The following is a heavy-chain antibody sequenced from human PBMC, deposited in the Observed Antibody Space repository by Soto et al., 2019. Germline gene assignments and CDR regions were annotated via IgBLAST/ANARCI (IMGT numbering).Heavy chain of an antibody. D-gene: IGHD3-3*01. Sequence: ASVKVSCKASGYTFTGYYMHWVRQAPGQGLEWMGWINPNSGGTNYAQKFQGRVTMTRDTSISTAYMELSRLRSDDTAVYYCARVRYDFWSGYYLYYYYGMDVWGQGTTVNVSS. CDR1: GYTFTGYY. V-gene: IGHV1-2*02. CDR3: ARVRYDFWSGYYLYYYYGMDV. CDR2: INPNSGGT. J-gene: IGHJ6*02.